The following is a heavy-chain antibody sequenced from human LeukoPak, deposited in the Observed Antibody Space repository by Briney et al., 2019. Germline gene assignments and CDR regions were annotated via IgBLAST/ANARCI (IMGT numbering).Heavy chain of an antibody. V-gene: IGHV4-39*01. CDR3: ARVGESSGSFDY. Sequence: SETLSLTCTVSGGSISSSSYYWGWIRQPPGKGLEWLGSIYYSGSTYYNPSLKSRVTISVDTSKNQFSLKLSSVTAADTAVYYCARVGESSGSFDYWGQGTLVTVSS. J-gene: IGHJ4*02. CDR2: IYYSGST. D-gene: IGHD3-22*01. CDR1: GGSISSSSYY.